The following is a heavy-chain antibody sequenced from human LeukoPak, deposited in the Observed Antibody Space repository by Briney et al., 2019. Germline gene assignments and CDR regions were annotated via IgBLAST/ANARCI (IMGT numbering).Heavy chain of an antibody. V-gene: IGHV4-4*02. D-gene: IGHD4-17*01. Sequence: SGTLSLTCAVSGGSISNNYLWRWVRQFPGKGLEYIGEIYRTGRTNYNPSLKSRVTISIDKSENQFSLNLRSVTAADTAVYYCGRHDYGDSSAAFDIWGQGTMVTVSS. CDR2: IYRTGRT. J-gene: IGHJ3*02. CDR1: GGSISNNYL. CDR3: GRHDYGDSSAAFDI.